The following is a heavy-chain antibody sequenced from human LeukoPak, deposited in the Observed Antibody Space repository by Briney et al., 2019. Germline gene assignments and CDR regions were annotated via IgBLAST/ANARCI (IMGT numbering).Heavy chain of an antibody. J-gene: IGHJ5*02. CDR2: INHSGST. CDR1: DGSFSGYY. CDR3: ARGRITMVRGVRTFDP. D-gene: IGHD3-10*01. Sequence: PSETLSLTCAVYDGSFSGYYWSWIRQPPGKGLEWIGEINHSGSTNYNPSLKSRVTISVDTSKNQFSLKLSSVTAADTAVYYCARGRITMVRGVRTFDPWGQGTLVTVSS. V-gene: IGHV4-34*01.